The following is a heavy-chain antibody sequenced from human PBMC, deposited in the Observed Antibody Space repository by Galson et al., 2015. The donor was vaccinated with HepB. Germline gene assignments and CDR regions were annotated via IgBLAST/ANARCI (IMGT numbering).Heavy chain of an antibody. CDR2: VNHSGNT. D-gene: IGHD3-3*01. Sequence: TLSLTCAVNGGSFSAYYWTWIRQAPGMRPEWIGEVNHSGNTNYTPSLKSRVTISVATSKNQFSLKLTSVTVADTAVYYCARGDFWSGSPWDFWGQGTLVTVPS. J-gene: IGHJ4*02. CDR3: ARGDFWSGSPWDF. V-gene: IGHV4-34*01. CDR1: GGSFSAYY.